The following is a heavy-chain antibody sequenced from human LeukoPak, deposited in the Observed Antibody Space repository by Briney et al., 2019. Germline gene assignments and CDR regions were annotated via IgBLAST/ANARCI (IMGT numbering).Heavy chain of an antibody. V-gene: IGHV3-7*01. Sequence: GGSLRLSCAASGFSFSSYWMSWVRQAPGKGLEWVANIKQDGSENYYVDSVKGRFTISRDNAKNSLYLQMNSLRAEDTAVYYCARVSPTIFGVVIGPEDEPFDYWGQGTLVTVSS. D-gene: IGHD3-3*01. CDR2: IKQDGSEN. J-gene: IGHJ4*02. CDR1: GFSFSSYW. CDR3: ARVSPTIFGVVIGPEDEPFDY.